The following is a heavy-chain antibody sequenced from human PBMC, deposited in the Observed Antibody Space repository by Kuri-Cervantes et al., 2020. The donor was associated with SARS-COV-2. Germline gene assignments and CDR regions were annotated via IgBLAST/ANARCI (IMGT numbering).Heavy chain of an antibody. CDR1: GFSFNSYA. J-gene: IGHJ3*02. V-gene: IGHV3-30-3*01. CDR3: ARDPDSGSYYGAFDI. CDR2: ISNNETIK. Sequence: GESLKISCAASGFSFNSYAMHWVRYTPGKGLEWVAVISNNETIKYYADSVKGRFTISRDNSKNTLYLQMNSLRAEDTAVYYCARDPDSGSYYGAFDIWGQGTMVTVSS. D-gene: IGHD1-26*01.